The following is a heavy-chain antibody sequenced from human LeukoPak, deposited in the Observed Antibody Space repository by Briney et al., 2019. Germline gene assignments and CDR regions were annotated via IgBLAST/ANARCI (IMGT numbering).Heavy chain of an antibody. J-gene: IGHJ4*02. Sequence: SETLSLTCAVSGGSISSGGYSWSWIRQPPGKGLEWIGYIYHSGSTYYNPSLKSRVTISVDTSKNQFSLKLSSVTAADTAVYYCARVAVYYYDSSGTGYFDYWGQGTLVTVSS. D-gene: IGHD3-22*01. V-gene: IGHV4-30-2*01. CDR3: ARVAVYYYDSSGTGYFDY. CDR1: GGSISSGGYS. CDR2: IYHSGST.